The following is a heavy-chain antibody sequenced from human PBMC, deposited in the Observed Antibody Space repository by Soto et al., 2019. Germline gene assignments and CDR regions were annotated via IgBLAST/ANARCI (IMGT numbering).Heavy chain of an antibody. D-gene: IGHD2-2*01. J-gene: IGHJ6*02. CDR3: ARDPAGSTRPYYYGMDV. Sequence: PWWSLRLSCSASVFTFNTYSMNWFRQAPGKGLEWVSFISSRNSFIYYADSVRGRFTISRDNAKNSVFLQMNSLRVEDTAVYYCARDPAGSTRPYYYGMDVWGQGTTVTVSS. CDR1: VFTFNTYS. V-gene: IGHV3-21*01. CDR2: ISSRNSFI.